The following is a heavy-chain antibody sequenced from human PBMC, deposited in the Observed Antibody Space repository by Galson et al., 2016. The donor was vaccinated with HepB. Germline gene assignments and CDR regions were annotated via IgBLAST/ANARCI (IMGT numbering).Heavy chain of an antibody. CDR3: ARASLAYSSRGGMDV. CDR2: INPNSGGT. CDR1: GYIFTAYY. J-gene: IGHJ6*02. D-gene: IGHD6-13*01. V-gene: IGHV1-2*05. Sequence: SCKASGYIFTAYYMHWVRQAPGQGLEWVGRINPNSGGTNYAQKFQGRVTMTRDTSIRTAYMEVSGLRYDDTVVYYCARASLAYSSRGGMDVWGQGTTVTVSS.